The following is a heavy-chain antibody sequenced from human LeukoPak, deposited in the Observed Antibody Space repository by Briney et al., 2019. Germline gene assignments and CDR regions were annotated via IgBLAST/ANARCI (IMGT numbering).Heavy chain of an antibody. CDR1: GYTFPSYW. CDR2: IYPGIGDSDI. Sequence: GESLKISCKGSGYTFPSYWIGWVRQLPGKGLEWMGIIYPGIGDSDIRYSPSFQGQVSTSADKSISTAYLQWTSLKASDTAMYYCARLAYTSGYYYYMDVWGKGTTVTVSS. V-gene: IGHV5-51*01. J-gene: IGHJ6*03. CDR3: ARLAYTSGYYYYMDV. D-gene: IGHD5-18*01.